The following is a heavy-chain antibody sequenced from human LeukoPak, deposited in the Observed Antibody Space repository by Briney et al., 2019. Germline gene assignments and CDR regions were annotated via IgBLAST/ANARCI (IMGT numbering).Heavy chain of an antibody. Sequence: PSETLSLTCTVSGGSTSSYYWSWIRQPPGKGLEWIGYIYYSGSTNYNPSLKSRVTISVDTSKNQFSLKLSSVTAADTAVYYCARSRAAGYFDYWGQGTLVTVSS. CDR2: IYYSGST. V-gene: IGHV4-59*01. J-gene: IGHJ4*02. CDR1: GGSTSSYY. CDR3: ARSRAAGYFDY. D-gene: IGHD6-13*01.